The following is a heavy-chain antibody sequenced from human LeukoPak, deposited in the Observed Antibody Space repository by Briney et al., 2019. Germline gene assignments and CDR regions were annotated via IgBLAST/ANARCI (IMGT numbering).Heavy chain of an antibody. CDR1: GFTVSSNY. CDR3: AKGRGPVAGSMDV. V-gene: IGHV3-66*01. D-gene: IGHD6-19*01. CDR2: TYSGGST. J-gene: IGHJ6*04. Sequence: GGSLRLSCAASGFTVSSNYMSWVRQAPGKGLEWVSVTYSGGSTYYADSVKGRFTISRDNSKNTLYLQMNSLRAEDTAVYYCAKGRGPVAGSMDVWGKGTTVTVSS.